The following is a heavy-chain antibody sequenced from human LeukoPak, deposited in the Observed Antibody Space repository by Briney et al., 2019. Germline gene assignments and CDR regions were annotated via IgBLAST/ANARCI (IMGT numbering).Heavy chain of an antibody. Sequence: GGSLRLSCAASGFTFSDYYMSWIRQAPGKGLEWVSYISSSGSTIYYADSVKGRFTISRDNAKNSLYLQMNSLRAEDMAVYYCARVTGATTHWFDPWGQGTLVTVSS. CDR2: ISSSGSTI. D-gene: IGHD1-26*01. CDR1: GFTFSDYY. J-gene: IGHJ5*02. V-gene: IGHV3-11*01. CDR3: ARVTGATTHWFDP.